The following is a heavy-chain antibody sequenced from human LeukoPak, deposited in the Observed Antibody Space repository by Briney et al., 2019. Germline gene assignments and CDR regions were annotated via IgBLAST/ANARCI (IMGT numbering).Heavy chain of an antibody. D-gene: IGHD3-16*01. V-gene: IGHV4-39*07. CDR2: IHYSVST. CDR1: GGSISSARYF. Sequence: SETLSLTCTVSGGSISSARYFWGWIRQPPGKGLEWIGSIHYSVSTYYNPSLKSRVTISIDTSKNQFSLKLNSVTAADTAVYYCASRVGGSAIDYWGQGTLVTVSS. J-gene: IGHJ4*02. CDR3: ASRVGGSAIDY.